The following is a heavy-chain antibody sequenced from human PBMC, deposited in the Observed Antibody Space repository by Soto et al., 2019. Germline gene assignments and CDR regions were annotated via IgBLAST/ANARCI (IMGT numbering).Heavy chain of an antibody. CDR3: ARDLGIVATTSDYYYYGMDV. CDR1: GYTFTSYG. D-gene: IGHD5-12*01. V-gene: IGHV1-18*01. CDR2: ISAYNGNT. Sequence: ASVKVSCKASGYTFTSYGISWVRQAPGQGLEWIGWISAYNGNTNYAQKLQGRVTMTTDTSTSTAYMELRSLRSDDTAVYYCARDLGIVATTSDYYYYGMDVWGQGTTVTVSS. J-gene: IGHJ6*02.